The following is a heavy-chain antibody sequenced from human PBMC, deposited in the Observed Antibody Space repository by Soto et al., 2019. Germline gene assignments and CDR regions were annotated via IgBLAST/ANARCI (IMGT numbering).Heavy chain of an antibody. CDR2: ISDRGRT. CDR3: ARNDSGSHNFEY. V-gene: IGHV4-31*03. Sequence: QVQLQESGPGLVKPSQTLSLTCTVSDGSISSGGYYWSWIRQHPGKGLEWIGYISDRGRTYYNPSHERRVTISKDTSTNQFSLRLRSVTSADTAVYFCARNDSGSHNFEYWGQGTLVTVSS. J-gene: IGHJ4*02. D-gene: IGHD3-10*01. CDR1: DGSISSGGYY.